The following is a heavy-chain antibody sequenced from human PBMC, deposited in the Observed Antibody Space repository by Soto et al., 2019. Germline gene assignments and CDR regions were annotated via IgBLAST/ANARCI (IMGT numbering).Heavy chain of an antibody. Sequence: SETLSLTCTVSGGSISSSSYYWVWIRQPPGKGLEWIGSIYYSGYTYYNPSLKSRVTISVDTSKNQFPLKVSSVTATDTAVYYCARHKDTSSRYLLPDYWGQGTLVTVSS. CDR3: ARHKDTSSRYLLPDY. CDR1: GGSISSSSYY. CDR2: IYYSGYT. V-gene: IGHV4-39*01. J-gene: IGHJ4*02. D-gene: IGHD6-13*01.